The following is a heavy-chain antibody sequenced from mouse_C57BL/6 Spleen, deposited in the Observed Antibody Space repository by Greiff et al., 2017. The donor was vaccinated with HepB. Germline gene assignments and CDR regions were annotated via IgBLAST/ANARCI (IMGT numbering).Heavy chain of an antibody. CDR2: IDPETGGT. J-gene: IGHJ2*01. V-gene: IGHV1-15*01. Sequence: VQLQQSGAELVRPGASVTLSCKASGYTFTDYEMHWVKQTPVHGLEWIGAIDPETGGTAYNQKFKGKAILTADKSSSTAYMELRSLTSEDSAVYYCAMAHYYGSSYYFDYWGQGTTLTVSS. CDR3: AMAHYYGSSYYFDY. CDR1: GYTFTDYE. D-gene: IGHD1-1*01.